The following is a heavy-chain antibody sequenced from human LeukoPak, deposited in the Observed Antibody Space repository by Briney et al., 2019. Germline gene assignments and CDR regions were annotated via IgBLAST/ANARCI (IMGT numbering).Heavy chain of an antibody. Sequence: SVTVSFTSSAGTFSIYAISWVRQAPGQGLEWMGGIIPIFGTANYAQKFQGRVTITTDESTSTAYMELSSLRSEDTAVYYCASPGYYDSSGYYYRYWGQGTLVTVSS. CDR1: AGTFSIYA. J-gene: IGHJ4*02. CDR3: ASPGYYDSSGYYYRY. D-gene: IGHD3-22*01. V-gene: IGHV1-69*05. CDR2: IIPIFGTA.